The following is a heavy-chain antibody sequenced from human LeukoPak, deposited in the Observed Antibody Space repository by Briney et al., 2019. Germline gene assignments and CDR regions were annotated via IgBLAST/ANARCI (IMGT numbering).Heavy chain of an antibody. CDR3: AKGNGNYYYYMDV. D-gene: IGHD2-8*01. CDR1: GFTFSSYG. V-gene: IGHV3-33*06. Sequence: GGSLRLSCAASGFTFSSYGMHWARQAPGKGLEWVAVIWYDGNNKDYADSVKGRFTISRDNSKNTLYLQMDSLRVEDTAVYYCAKGNGNYYYYMDVWGKGTTVTVSS. CDR2: IWYDGNNK. J-gene: IGHJ6*03.